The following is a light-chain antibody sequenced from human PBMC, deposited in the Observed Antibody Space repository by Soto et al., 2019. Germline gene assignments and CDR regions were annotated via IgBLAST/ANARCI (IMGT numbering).Light chain of an antibody. V-gene: IGLV4-69*01. CDR2: LNSDGSH. CDR3: QTWGSGIVV. J-gene: IGLJ2*01. Sequence: QLVLTQSPSASASLGDSVKLTCTLSSGHSNYTIAWHQQQTEKGPWYLMKLNSDGSHSKGDGIRDRFSGSSSGAERYLTIASLQSEDEADYYCQTWGSGIVVFGGGTKLTVL. CDR1: SGHSNYT.